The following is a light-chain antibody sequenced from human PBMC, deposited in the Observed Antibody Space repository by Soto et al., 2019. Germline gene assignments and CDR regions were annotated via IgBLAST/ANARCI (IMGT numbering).Light chain of an antibody. V-gene: IGLV2-14*03. J-gene: IGLJ1*01. CDR2: DVS. CDR1: SSDVGGYNY. Sequence: QSALTQPASVSGSPGQSITITCTGTSSDVGGYNYVSWYQQHPGKAPKVLISDVSNRPSGISNRFSGSKSGNTASLTISWLQAEDEADYYCSSYTSIDTWVFGTGTKVTVL. CDR3: SSYTSIDTWV.